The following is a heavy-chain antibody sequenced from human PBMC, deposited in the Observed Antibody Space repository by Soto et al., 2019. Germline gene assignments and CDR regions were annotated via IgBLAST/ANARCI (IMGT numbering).Heavy chain of an antibody. V-gene: IGHV3-30*18. CDR1: GFTFSSYG. D-gene: IGHD1-26*01. Sequence: PGGSLRLSCAASGFTFSSYGMHWVRQAPGKGLEWVAVISYDGSNKYYADSVKGRFTISRDNSKNTLYLQMNSLRAEDTAVYYCAKVRSGSYWAFGYWGQGTLVTVSS. CDR3: AKVRSGSYWAFGY. CDR2: ISYDGSNK. J-gene: IGHJ4*02.